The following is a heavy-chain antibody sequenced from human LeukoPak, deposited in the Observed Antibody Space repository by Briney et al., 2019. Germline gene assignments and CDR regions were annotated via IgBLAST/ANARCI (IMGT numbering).Heavy chain of an antibody. CDR3: ARLRHRSGLSFDY. Sequence: SQTLSLTCTVSGGSISSGSYYWSWIRQPAGKGLEWIGRIYTSGSTNYNPSLKSRVTISADTSKNQVSLELSSVTAADTAVYYCARLRHRSGLSFDYWGQGTLVTVSS. CDR2: IYTSGST. CDR1: GGSISSGSYY. D-gene: IGHD6-19*01. V-gene: IGHV4-61*02. J-gene: IGHJ4*02.